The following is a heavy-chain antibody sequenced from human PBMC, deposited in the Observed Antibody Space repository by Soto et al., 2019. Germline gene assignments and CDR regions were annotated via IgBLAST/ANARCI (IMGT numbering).Heavy chain of an antibody. D-gene: IGHD3-22*01. V-gene: IGHV3-48*03. CDR2: ISSSGSTI. J-gene: IGHJ4*02. Sequence: GGSLRLSCAASGFTFSSYEMNWVRQAPGKGLEWVSYISSSGSTIYYADSVKGRFTISRDNAKNSLYLQMNSLRAEDTAVYYCERDSYHDSSGYLDYWGQGTLVTVSS. CDR1: GFTFSSYE. CDR3: ERDSYHDSSGYLDY.